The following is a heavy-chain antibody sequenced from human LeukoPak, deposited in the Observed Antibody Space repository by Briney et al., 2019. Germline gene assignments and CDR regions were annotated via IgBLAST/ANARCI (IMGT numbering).Heavy chain of an antibody. V-gene: IGHV1-2*02. D-gene: IGHD6-19*01. CDR1: GYTFTGYY. Sequence: VSVKVSCKASGYTFTGYYMHWVRQAPGQGLEWMGWINPNSGGTNYAQKFQGRVTMTRDTSISTAYMELSRLRSDDTAVYYCARDRAVAGYYYYGMDVWGQGTTVTVSS. CDR2: INPNSGGT. CDR3: ARDRAVAGYYYYGMDV. J-gene: IGHJ6*02.